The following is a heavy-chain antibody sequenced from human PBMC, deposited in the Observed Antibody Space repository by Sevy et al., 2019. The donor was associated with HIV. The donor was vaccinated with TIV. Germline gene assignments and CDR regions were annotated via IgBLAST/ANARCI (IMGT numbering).Heavy chain of an antibody. CDR3: AKDTDSGSYLNDAFDI. J-gene: IGHJ3*02. Sequence: GGSLRLSCAASGFTFSSFAMSWVPQTPGKGLEWVSGLNGSGGRTYYPDSVKGRFTISRDNSKNTLYLQMNSLRAEDTAVYYCAKDTDSGSYLNDAFDIWGQGTMVTVSS. CDR2: LNGSGGRT. D-gene: IGHD1-26*01. V-gene: IGHV3-23*01. CDR1: GFTFSSFA.